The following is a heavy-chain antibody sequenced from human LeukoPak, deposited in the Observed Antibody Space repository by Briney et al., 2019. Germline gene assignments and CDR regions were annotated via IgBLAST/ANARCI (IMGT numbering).Heavy chain of an antibody. CDR1: GFTFSSYW. CDR3: ARDGIAVAGPALIYFDY. V-gene: IGHV3-7*01. J-gene: IGHJ4*02. D-gene: IGHD6-19*01. CDR2: IKQDGSEK. Sequence: QSGGSLRLSCAASGFTFSSYWMSWVRQAPGKGLEWVANIKQDGSEKYYVDSVKGRFTISRDNAKNSLYLQMNSLRAEDTAVYYCARDGIAVAGPALIYFDYWGQGTLVTVSS.